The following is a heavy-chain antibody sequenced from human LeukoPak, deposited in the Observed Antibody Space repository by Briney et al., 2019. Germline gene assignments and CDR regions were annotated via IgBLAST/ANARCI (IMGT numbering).Heavy chain of an antibody. CDR2: IYYSGST. CDR1: GGTISSSSYY. J-gene: IGHJ4*02. D-gene: IGHD3-10*01. V-gene: IGHV4-39*01. Sequence: SETLSLTCTVSGGTISSSSYYWVWIRQPPGKGLEWIGSIYYSGSTYYNPSLKSRVTISVDTSKNQFSLELTSVTAADTAVYFCARHSGSGSYHSPFGNWGQGTLVTVSS. CDR3: ARHSGSGSYHSPFGN.